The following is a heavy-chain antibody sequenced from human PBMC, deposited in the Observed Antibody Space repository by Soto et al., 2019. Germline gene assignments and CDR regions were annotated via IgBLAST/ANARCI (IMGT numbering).Heavy chain of an antibody. J-gene: IGHJ4*02. CDR3: ARDPVAYCGGDCRTFDY. D-gene: IGHD2-21*02. CDR1: GFTFSSYA. Sequence: QVQLVESGGGVVQPGRSLRLSCAASGFTFSSYAMHWVRQAPGKGLEWVAVISYDGSNKYYADSVKGRFTISRDNSKNMRYLQMNSLRAEDTAVYYCARDPVAYCGGDCRTFDYWGQGTLVTVSS. CDR2: ISYDGSNK. V-gene: IGHV3-30-3*01.